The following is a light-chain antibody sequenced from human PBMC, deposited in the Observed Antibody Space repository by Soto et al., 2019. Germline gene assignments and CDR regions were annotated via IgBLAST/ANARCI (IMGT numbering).Light chain of an antibody. J-gene: IGKJ2*01. CDR1: QEITRY. V-gene: IGKV1-16*01. Sequence: DIQMTQSPSSLSASVGDRVTITCRASQEITRYVAWFQQKPGKAPKPLIYATSRLDSGVPSRFSGSGSGTHFALTASGLQPEDYAPYYCQQYNSFPRTFGQGTKLEMK. CDR2: ATS. CDR3: QQYNSFPRT.